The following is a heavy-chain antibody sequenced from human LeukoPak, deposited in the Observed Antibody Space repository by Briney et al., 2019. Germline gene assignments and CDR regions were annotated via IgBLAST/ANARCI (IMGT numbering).Heavy chain of an antibody. V-gene: IGHV4-4*07. CDR3: AGDCSSTSCSYYFDY. CDR2: IYTSGST. Sequence: SETLSLTCTVSGGSISSYYWSWIRQPAGKGLEWIGRIYTSGSTNYNPSLKSRVTMSVDTSKNQFSLKLSSVTAADTAVYYCAGDCSSTSCSYYFDYWGQGTLVTVSS. CDR1: GGSISSYY. D-gene: IGHD2-2*01. J-gene: IGHJ4*02.